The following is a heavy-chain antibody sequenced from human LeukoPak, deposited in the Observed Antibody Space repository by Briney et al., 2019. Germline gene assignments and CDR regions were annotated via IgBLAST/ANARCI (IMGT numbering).Heavy chain of an antibody. CDR1: GGSVSSGSYY. V-gene: IGHV4-61*01. CDR2: IYYSGST. Sequence: SETLSLTCTVSGGSVSSGSYYWSWIRQPPGKGLEWIGYIYYSGSTNYNPSLRSRVTISVDTSKNQFSLKLSSVTAADTAVYYCARRVTLTGRNWFDPWGQGTLVTVSS. CDR3: ARRVTLTGRNWFDP. D-gene: IGHD3-9*01. J-gene: IGHJ5*02.